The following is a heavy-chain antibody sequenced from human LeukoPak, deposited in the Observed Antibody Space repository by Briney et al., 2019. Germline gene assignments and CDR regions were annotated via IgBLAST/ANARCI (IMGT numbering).Heavy chain of an antibody. CDR3: ARGSAVPDY. Sequence: SETLSFTCTVSGGSISSYYWSWIRQPPGKGLEWIGYIYYSGSTNYNPSLKSRITISVDTSKNQFSLKLSSVTAADTAVCYCARGSAVPDYWGQGTLVTVSS. V-gene: IGHV4-59*01. J-gene: IGHJ4*02. CDR2: IYYSGST. D-gene: IGHD6-19*01. CDR1: GGSISSYY.